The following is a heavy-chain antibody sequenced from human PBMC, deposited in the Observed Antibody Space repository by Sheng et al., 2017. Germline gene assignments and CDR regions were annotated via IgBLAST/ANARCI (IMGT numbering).Heavy chain of an antibody. J-gene: IGHJ4*01. CDR2: INPNSGGT. V-gene: IGHV1-2*02. CDR3: ARGTTVTTSGFLPYFVL. Sequence: QVQLVQSGAEVREPGASVKVSCKASGYTFTDYSMHWVRQAPGQGLEWMGWINPNSGGTNYAQKFQGRVTMTRDTSINAAYMELSRLKSDDTAVYYCARGTTVTTSGFLPYFVLLG. D-gene: IGHD4-17*01. CDR1: GYTFTDYS.